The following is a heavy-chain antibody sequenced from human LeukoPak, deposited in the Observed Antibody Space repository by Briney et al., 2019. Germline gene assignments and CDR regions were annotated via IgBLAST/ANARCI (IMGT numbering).Heavy chain of an antibody. CDR2: IYPGDSDT. J-gene: IGHJ4*02. Sequence: GESLKISCKGSGYSFTSYWIGWVRQMPGKGLEWMGIIYPGDSDTRYSPSFQGQVTISADKSISTAYLQWSSLKASDTAMYYCAGGGLGVPAAKGGYSYGYRFDYWGQGTLVTVSS. D-gene: IGHD5-18*01. CDR3: AGGGLGVPAAKGGYSYGYRFDY. CDR1: GYSFTSYW. V-gene: IGHV5-51*01.